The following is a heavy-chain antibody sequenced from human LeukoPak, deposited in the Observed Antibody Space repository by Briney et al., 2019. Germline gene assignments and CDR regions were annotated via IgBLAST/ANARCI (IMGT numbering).Heavy chain of an antibody. CDR2: IKQDGSEK. J-gene: IGHJ6*02. CDR1: GFTFSSHW. D-gene: IGHD3-16*01. Sequence: GGSLRLSCAASGFTFSSHWMSWVRQAPGRGLEWVANIKQDGSEKYYVDSVKGRFTISRDNAKNSLYLQMSNLRAEDTAVYFCARGGGLDVWGQGATVTVSS. V-gene: IGHV3-7*03. CDR3: ARGGGLDV.